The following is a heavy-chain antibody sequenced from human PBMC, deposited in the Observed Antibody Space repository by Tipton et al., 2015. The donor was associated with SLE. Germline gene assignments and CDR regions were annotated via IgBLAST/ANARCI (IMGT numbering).Heavy chain of an antibody. V-gene: IGHV4-4*02. Sequence: TLSLTCTVSGGSVSSKNNFWSWIRQPPGKGLEWIGEINHSGTTNYNPSLKSRVTISVDTSRNHFSLNLNSVTAADTAVYYCARAGRSKVWGIGRPDFRGQGTLVTVSS. CDR3: ARAGRSKVWGIGRPDF. D-gene: IGHD3-16*01. CDR1: GGSVSSKNNF. J-gene: IGHJ4*02. CDR2: INHSGTT.